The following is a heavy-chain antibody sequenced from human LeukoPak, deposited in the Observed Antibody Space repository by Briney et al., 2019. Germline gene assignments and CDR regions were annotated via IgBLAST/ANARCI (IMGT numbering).Heavy chain of an antibody. Sequence: PGGSLRLSCAASGFTFSSYAMSWVRQAPGKGLEWVSAISGSGGSTYYADSVKGRFTISRDNSKNTLYLQMNSLRAEDTAVYYCATGPSSPYSSGWLDYWGQGTLVTVSS. CDR2: ISGSGGST. CDR3: ATGPSSPYSSGWLDY. CDR1: GFTFSSYA. D-gene: IGHD6-19*01. J-gene: IGHJ4*02. V-gene: IGHV3-23*01.